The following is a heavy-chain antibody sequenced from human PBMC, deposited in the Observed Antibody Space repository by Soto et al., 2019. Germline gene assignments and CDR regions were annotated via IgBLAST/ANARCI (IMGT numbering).Heavy chain of an antibody. Sequence: QVQLVQSGAEVKKPGSSVKVSRKASGGTFSSYAISWVRQAPGQGLEWMGGIIPIFGTANYAQKFQGRVTITADESTSTAYMELSSLRSEDTAVYYCARAGRRSSFRPYGMDVWGQGTTVTVSS. CDR1: GGTFSSYA. J-gene: IGHJ6*02. CDR3: ARAGRRSSFRPYGMDV. D-gene: IGHD3-3*02. V-gene: IGHV1-69*01. CDR2: IIPIFGTA.